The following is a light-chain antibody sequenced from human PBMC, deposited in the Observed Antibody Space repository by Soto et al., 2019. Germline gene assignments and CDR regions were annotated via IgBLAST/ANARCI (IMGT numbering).Light chain of an antibody. CDR2: GAS. J-gene: IGKJ5*01. V-gene: IGKV3-20*01. Sequence: EIVLTQSPGTLSLSPGERATHSCRASQSVSNSYLAWYQQKPGQAPRLLMYGASNRATGIPDRFSGSGSETDFTLTISRLEPEDFAVYYCQQYGTTRITFGQGTRLEIK. CDR1: QSVSNSY. CDR3: QQYGTTRIT.